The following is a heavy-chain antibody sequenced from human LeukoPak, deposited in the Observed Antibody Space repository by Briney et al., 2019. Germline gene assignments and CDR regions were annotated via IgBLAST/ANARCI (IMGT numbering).Heavy chain of an antibody. J-gene: IGHJ6*03. CDR3: ARGTRRCGSTSCYTRYYYYYMGV. V-gene: IGHV4-34*01. CDR2: INHSGST. Sequence: NPSETLSLTCAVYGGSFSGYYWSWIRQTPGKGLEWIGEINHSGSTNYNPSLKSPVTISVDTSKNQFSLKLSSVTAADAAVYYCARGTRRCGSTSCYTRYYYYYMGVWGKGTTVTVSS. D-gene: IGHD2-2*02. CDR1: GGSFSGYY.